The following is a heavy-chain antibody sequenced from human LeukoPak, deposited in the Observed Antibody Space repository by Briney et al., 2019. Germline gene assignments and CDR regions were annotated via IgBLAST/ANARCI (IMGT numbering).Heavy chain of an antibody. CDR3: ARDSFAGGYYYYLDV. D-gene: IGHD3-10*01. CDR1: GGSISSSNYY. J-gene: IGHJ6*03. CDR2: IYYSGST. Sequence: SETLSLTCTVSGGSISSSNYYWGWIRQPPGKGLEWVGNIYYSGSTYYNPSLESRVTISVDTSKNQFTLKLNSVTAADTAVYYCARDSFAGGYYYYLDVWGKGTTVTVSS. V-gene: IGHV4-39*06.